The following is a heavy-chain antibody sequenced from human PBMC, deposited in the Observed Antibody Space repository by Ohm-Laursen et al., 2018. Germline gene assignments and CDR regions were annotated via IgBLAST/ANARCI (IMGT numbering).Heavy chain of an antibody. Sequence: TLSLTCAVYGGSFSGYYWSWIRQPPGKGLEWIGEINHSGSTNYNPSLKSRVTISVDTSKNQFSLKLGSVTAADTAVYYCARQQLARGWFDPWGQGTLVTVSS. CDR1: GGSFSGYY. CDR2: INHSGST. J-gene: IGHJ5*02. V-gene: IGHV4-34*01. CDR3: ARQQLARGWFDP. D-gene: IGHD6-13*01.